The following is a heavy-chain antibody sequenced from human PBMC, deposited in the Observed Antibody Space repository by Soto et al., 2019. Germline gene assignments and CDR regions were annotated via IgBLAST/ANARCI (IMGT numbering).Heavy chain of an antibody. V-gene: IGHV1-69*02. J-gene: IGHJ4*02. D-gene: IGHD3-10*01. CDR1: GGTFSSYT. CDR2: IIPILGIA. CDR3: ASPRLLWFGELSPESYFDY. Sequence: QVQLVQSGAEVKKPGSSVKVSCKASGGTFSSYTISWVRQAPGQGLEWMGRIIPILGIANYAQKFKGRVTITADKSTSTAYMELSSLRSEDTAVYYCASPRLLWFGELSPESYFDYWGQGTLVTVSS.